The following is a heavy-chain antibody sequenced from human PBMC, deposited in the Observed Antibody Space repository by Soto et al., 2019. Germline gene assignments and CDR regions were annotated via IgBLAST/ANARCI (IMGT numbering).Heavy chain of an antibody. V-gene: IGHV4-39*01. D-gene: IGHD3-22*01. CDR3: VSWRSGYYRDFDY. CDR2: IYYSGLT. CDR1: GGSISSNTYY. Sequence: TLSLTCTVSGGSISSNTYYWGWIRQSPGKGLEWIGSIYYSGLTYYTSSLKRRVTISVDTSKNQFSLQLSSVTAADTAVYYCVSWRSGYYRDFDYWGQGTLVTVSS. J-gene: IGHJ4*02.